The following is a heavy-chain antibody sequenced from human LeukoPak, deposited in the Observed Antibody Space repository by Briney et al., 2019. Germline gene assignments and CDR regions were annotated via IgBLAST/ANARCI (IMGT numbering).Heavy chain of an antibody. CDR2: LYSDGNI. CDR1: GFIVRSHY. CDR3: ARAQNDDLYFDS. J-gene: IGHJ4*02. V-gene: IGHV3-53*01. D-gene: IGHD3-16*01. Sequence: GGSLRLSCVASGFIVRSHYMSWVRQAPGKGLEWVSFLYSDGNIYYADSVKGRFTISRDTSKNTLSLQMNSLRAEDTAIYYCARAQNDDLYFDSWGQGALVIVSS.